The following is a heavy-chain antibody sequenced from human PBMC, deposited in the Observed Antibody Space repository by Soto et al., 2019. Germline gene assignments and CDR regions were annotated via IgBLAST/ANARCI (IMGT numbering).Heavy chain of an antibody. CDR1: GYTFTSYD. CDR3: ARGFYNWISVGAD. Sequence: QVQLVQSGAEVKKPGASVKVSCRTSGYTFTSYDITWVRQATGQRLEWVGWMNPNSGSTGYAQKFQGRVTVTRNSPISTAYMELSSLRSDDTAVNCWARGFYNWISVGADWGQGTRATVSS. J-gene: IGHJ4*02. CDR2: MNPNSGST. V-gene: IGHV1-8*01. D-gene: IGHD1-20*01.